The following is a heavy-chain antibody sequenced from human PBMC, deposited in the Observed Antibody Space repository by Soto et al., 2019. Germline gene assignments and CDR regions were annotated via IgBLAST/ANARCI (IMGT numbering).Heavy chain of an antibody. J-gene: IGHJ4*02. CDR1: GGSFSGYY. Sequence: SETLSLTCAVYGGSFSGYYWSWIRQPPGKGLEWIGEINHSGSTNYNPSLKSRVTISVDTSKNQFSLKLSSVTAADTAVYYCARRRKRGYSYGLDYWGQGTLVTVSS. D-gene: IGHD5-18*01. CDR3: ARRRKRGYSYGLDY. CDR2: INHSGST. V-gene: IGHV4-34*01.